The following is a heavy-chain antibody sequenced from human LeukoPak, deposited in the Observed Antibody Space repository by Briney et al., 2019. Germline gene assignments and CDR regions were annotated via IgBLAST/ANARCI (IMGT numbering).Heavy chain of an antibody. CDR3: ARSYYYGSGPTRYYYYYMDV. D-gene: IGHD3-10*01. V-gene: IGHV4-59*01. CDR1: GGSISSYY. J-gene: IGHJ6*03. CDR2: IYYSGST. Sequence: PSETLSLTCTVPGGSISSYYWSWIRQPPGKGLEWIGYIYYSGSTNYNPSLKSRVTISVDTSKNQFSLNLSSVTAADTAVYYCARSYYYGSGPTRYYYYYMDVWGKGTTVTISS.